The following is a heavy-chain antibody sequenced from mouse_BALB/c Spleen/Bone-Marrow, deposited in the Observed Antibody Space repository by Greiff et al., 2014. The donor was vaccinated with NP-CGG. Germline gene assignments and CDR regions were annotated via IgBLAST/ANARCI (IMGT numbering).Heavy chain of an antibody. V-gene: IGHV1-9*01. J-gene: IGHJ4*01. CDR3: ARAYYVNYDAMDY. D-gene: IGHD2-10*01. Sequence: QVQLKESGAELMKPGASMKISCKATGYTFSSYWIEWVKQRPGHGLEWIGEILPGSGSTNYNERFKGKATFTVDTSSNTAYMQLSSLTSEDSAVYYCARAYYVNYDAMDYWGQGTSVTVSS. CDR1: GYTFSSYW. CDR2: ILPGSGST.